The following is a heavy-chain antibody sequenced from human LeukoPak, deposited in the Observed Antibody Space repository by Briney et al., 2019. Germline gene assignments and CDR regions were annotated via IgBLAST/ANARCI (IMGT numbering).Heavy chain of an antibody. V-gene: IGHV4-34*01. J-gene: IGHJ4*02. CDR3: AEGSLPFDY. CDR1: GGSFSGYY. Sequence: SETLSLTCAVYGGSFSGYYWSWIRQPPGKGLEWIGEINHSGSTNYNPSLKSRVTISVDTSKNQFSLKLSSVTAADTAVYYCAEGSLPFDYWGQGTLVTVSS. CDR2: INHSGST.